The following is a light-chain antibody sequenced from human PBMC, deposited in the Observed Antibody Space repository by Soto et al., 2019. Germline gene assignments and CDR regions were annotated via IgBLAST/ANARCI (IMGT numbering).Light chain of an antibody. CDR3: ASWDDSLDGYV. CDR2: TNN. CDR1: SSNIGGNT. J-gene: IGLJ1*01. Sequence: QSVLTQAPSASGTPGQRVTISCSGSSSNIGGNTVNWYRQLPGTAPKLLIYTNNRRPSGVPDRFSGSKSGTSASLAISGLQSDDEADYYCASWDDSLDGYVFGTGTKLTVL. V-gene: IGLV1-44*01.